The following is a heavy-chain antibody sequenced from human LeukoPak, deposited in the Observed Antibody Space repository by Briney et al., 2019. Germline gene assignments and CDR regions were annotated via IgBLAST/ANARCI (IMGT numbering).Heavy chain of an antibody. D-gene: IGHD2-8*01. V-gene: IGHV4-61*02. CDR3: ARERTNGVCSVDY. CDR1: GGSISSGGYY. J-gene: IGHJ4*02. CDR2: IYTSGNT. Sequence: PSETLSLTCTVSGGSISSGGYYWSWIRRPAGKGLEWIGRIYTSGNTNYNPSLQSRVTISEDTSKNQFSLQLTSVTAADTAVYYCARERTNGVCSVDYWGQGTLVTVSS.